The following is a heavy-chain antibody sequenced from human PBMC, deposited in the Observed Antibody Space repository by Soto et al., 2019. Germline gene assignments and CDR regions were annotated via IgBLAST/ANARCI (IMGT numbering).Heavy chain of an antibody. J-gene: IGHJ4*02. CDR1: GGSINTSYYY. CDR3: ARPSTGN. D-gene: IGHD2-8*02. Sequence: PSETLSLTCNVSGGSINTSYYYWGWIRQPPGKGLEWIGSIYYSGRTSYNPSLTSRVTISVDTSNNQFSLRLISVTAADTAMYYCARPSTGNWGQGTLVTVSS. V-gene: IGHV4-39*01. CDR2: IYYSGRT.